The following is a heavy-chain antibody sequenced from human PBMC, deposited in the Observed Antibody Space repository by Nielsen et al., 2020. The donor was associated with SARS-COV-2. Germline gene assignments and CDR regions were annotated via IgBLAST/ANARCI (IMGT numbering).Heavy chain of an antibody. J-gene: IGHJ6*02. D-gene: IGHD4-17*01. CDR3: AKDLDYGAYYYGMDV. CDR2: ISSSSSYI. Sequence: GESLKISCAASGFTFSSYSMNWVRQAPGKGLEWVSSISSSSSYIYYADSVKGRFTISRDNAKNTLYLQMNSLRAEDTAVYYCAKDLDYGAYYYGMDVWGQGTTVTVSS. V-gene: IGHV3-21*04. CDR1: GFTFSSYS.